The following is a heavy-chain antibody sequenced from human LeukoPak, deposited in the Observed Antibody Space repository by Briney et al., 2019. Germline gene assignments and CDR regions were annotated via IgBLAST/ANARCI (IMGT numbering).Heavy chain of an antibody. D-gene: IGHD3-22*01. J-gene: IGHJ4*02. CDR3: AITMIVVVSYFDY. CDR2: IRYDGSNK. V-gene: IGHV3-30*02. CDR1: GFTFSSYG. Sequence: GGSLRLSCAASGFTFSSYGMHWVRQAPGKGLEWVAFIRYDGSNKYYADPVKGRFTISRDNSKNTLYLQMNSLRAEDTAVYYCAITMIVVVSYFDYWGQGTLVTVSS.